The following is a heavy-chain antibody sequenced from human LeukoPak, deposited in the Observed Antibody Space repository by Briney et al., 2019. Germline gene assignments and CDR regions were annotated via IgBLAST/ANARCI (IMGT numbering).Heavy chain of an antibody. CDR1: GFTFSDYY. Sequence: AGGSLRLSCAASGFTFSDYYMSWIRQAPGKGLEWVSYISSSSSTIYYADSVKGRFTISRDNAKNSLYLQMNSLRAEDTAVYYCAKDLGGYSGYERYYYYGMDVWGQGTTVTVSS. J-gene: IGHJ6*02. D-gene: IGHD5-12*01. CDR2: ISSSSSTI. V-gene: IGHV3-11*04. CDR3: AKDLGGYSGYERYYYYGMDV.